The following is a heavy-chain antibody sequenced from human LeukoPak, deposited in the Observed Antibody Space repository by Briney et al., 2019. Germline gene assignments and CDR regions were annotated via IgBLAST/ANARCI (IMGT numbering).Heavy chain of an antibody. CDR3: ARYRPEYSSGWYYFDY. D-gene: IGHD6-19*01. V-gene: IGHV4-34*01. J-gene: IGHJ4*02. Sequence: PSETLSLTCAVYGGSFSGYHWSWIRQPPGKGLEWIGEINHSGSTNYNPSLKSRVTISVDTSKNQFSLKLSSVTAADTAVYYCARYRPEYSSGWYYFDYWGQGTLVTVSS. CDR2: INHSGST. CDR1: GGSFSGYH.